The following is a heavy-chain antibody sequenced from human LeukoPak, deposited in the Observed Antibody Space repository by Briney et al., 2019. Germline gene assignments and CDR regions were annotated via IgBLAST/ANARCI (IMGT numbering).Heavy chain of an antibody. V-gene: IGHV3-23*01. D-gene: IGHD4-11*01. J-gene: IGHJ4*02. CDR2: ISGSGGST. CDR1: GFTFSSYA. Sequence: GGSLRLSCAASGFTFSSYAMSCVRQDPGKGLDRVSAISGSGGSTYYADSVKGRFTISRDNSKNTLYLQMNSLRAEDTAVYYCAKVPGQNTVIPDYWGQGTLVTVSS. CDR3: AKVPGQNTVIPDY.